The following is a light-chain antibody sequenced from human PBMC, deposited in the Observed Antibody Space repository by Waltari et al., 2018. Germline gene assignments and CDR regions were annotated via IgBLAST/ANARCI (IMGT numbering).Light chain of an antibody. CDR1: KLGDIY. Sequence: SFELIQPPSVAVSPGQTANITCSGDKLGDIYTYWYQQKPGQSPVAIMYQDTRRPSGIPERFSCSNSGNTSTLTISETQPVDEADYFCQTWDTITAIFGGGTRLTVL. V-gene: IGLV3-1*01. J-gene: IGLJ2*01. CDR3: QTWDTITAI. CDR2: QDT.